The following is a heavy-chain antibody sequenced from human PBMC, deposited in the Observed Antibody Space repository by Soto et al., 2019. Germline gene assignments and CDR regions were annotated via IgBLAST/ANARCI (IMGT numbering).Heavy chain of an antibody. CDR2: IYSGGST. V-gene: IGHV3-53*01. CDR3: ARRDDETDY. CDR1: GXTFSSNY. Sequence: GSLRLSCAASGXTFSSNYMSWVRQAPGKGLEWVSVIYSGGSTYYADSVKGRFTISIDNSKNTLYLQMSSMRAEDTAVYYCARRDDETDYWGQGTLVTVSS. D-gene: IGHD3-16*01. J-gene: IGHJ4*02.